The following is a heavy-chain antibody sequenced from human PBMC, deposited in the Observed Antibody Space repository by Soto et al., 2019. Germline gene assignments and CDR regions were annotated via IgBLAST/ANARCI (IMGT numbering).Heavy chain of an antibody. J-gene: IGHJ4*02. CDR1: GGTFSSYA. V-gene: IGHV1-69*13. CDR2: IIPIFGTA. Sequence: GASVKVSCKASGGTFSSYAISWVRQAPGQGLEWMGGIIPIFGTANYAQKFQGRVTITADESTSTAYMELSSLRSEDTAVYYCARDGGAHSSGYYGYWGQGTLVTVSS. D-gene: IGHD3-22*01. CDR3: ARDGGAHSSGYYGY.